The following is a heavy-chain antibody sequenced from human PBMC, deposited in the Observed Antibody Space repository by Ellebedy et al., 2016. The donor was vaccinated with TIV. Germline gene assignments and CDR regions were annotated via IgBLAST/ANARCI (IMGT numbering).Heavy chain of an antibody. CDR2: ISANNGNT. V-gene: IGHV1-18*01. CDR3: ARDWVGLTFYYYYGLDV. J-gene: IGHJ6*02. CDR1: GYTFTSYG. Sequence: ASVKVSCKASGYTFTSYGITWVRQAPGQGLEWMGWISANNGNTNYAQKLQGRVTMTADTSTSTAYMELRRLRSADTAVYYCARDWVGLTFYYYYGLDVWGQGTTVTVSS. D-gene: IGHD3/OR15-3a*01.